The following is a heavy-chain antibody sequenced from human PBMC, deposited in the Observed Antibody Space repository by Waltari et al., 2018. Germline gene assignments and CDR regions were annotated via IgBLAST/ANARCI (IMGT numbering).Heavy chain of an antibody. CDR1: GFTFSSYW. V-gene: IGHV3-7*01. Sequence: EVQLVESGGGLVQPGGSLRLSCAASGFTFSSYWMSWVRQAPGKGLEWVANRKQDGSEKYYVDSVKGRFTISRDNAKNSLYLQMNSLRAEDTAVYYCAREGSGSYWGYWGQGTLVTVSS. J-gene: IGHJ4*02. CDR2: RKQDGSEK. CDR3: AREGSGSYWGY. D-gene: IGHD1-26*01.